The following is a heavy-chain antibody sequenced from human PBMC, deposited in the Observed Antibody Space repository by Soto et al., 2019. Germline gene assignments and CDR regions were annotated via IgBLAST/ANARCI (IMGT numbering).Heavy chain of an antibody. CDR2: IYWDDDK. Sequence: QITLKESGPTLVKPTQTLTLTCTFSGFSLSTSGVGVAWIRQPPGKALECLALIYWDDDKRYSPSLKSRLTISKDTSKNQVVHTMTKLDPVYTATYYCAHIPNYYQYNWFDPWSQGTLVTVSS. V-gene: IGHV2-5*02. J-gene: IGHJ5*02. D-gene: IGHD3-10*01. CDR1: GFSLSTSGVG. CDR3: AHIPNYYQYNWFDP.